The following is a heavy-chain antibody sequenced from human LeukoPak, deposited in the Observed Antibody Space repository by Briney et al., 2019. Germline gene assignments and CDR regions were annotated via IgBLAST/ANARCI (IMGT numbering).Heavy chain of an antibody. D-gene: IGHD6-13*01. J-gene: IGHJ4*02. CDR2: ISYDGSNK. V-gene: IGHV3-30-3*01. CDR3: AQEYRSSWYRFDY. Sequence: GGSLRLSCAASGFTFSSYAMHWVRQAPGKGLEWVAVISYDGSNKYYADSVKGRFTISRDNTKNTLYLQMNSLRADDTAVYYCAQEYRSSWYRFDYWGQGTLVTVSS. CDR1: GFTFSSYA.